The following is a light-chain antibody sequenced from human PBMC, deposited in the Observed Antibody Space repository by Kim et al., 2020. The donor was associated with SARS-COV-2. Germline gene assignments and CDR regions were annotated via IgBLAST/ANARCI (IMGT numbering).Light chain of an antibody. CDR1: SSDVGGYNY. CDR2: DVS. V-gene: IGLV2-11*01. J-gene: IGLJ3*02. CDR3: CSYAGSNWV. Sequence: PGQSVTISCTGTSSDVGGYNYVSWYQQHPGKAPKLMIYDVSKRPSGVPDRFSGSKSGNTASLTISGLQAEDEADYYCCSYAGSNWVFGRGTQLTVL.